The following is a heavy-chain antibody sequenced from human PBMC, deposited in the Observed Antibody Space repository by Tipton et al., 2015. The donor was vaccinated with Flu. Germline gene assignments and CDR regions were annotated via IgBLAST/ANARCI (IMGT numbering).Heavy chain of an antibody. CDR3: ARRYCSGGSCVTGWFDP. Sequence: LRLSCAVSGYSISSGYYWGWIRQPPGKGLEWIGSIYHSGSTYYNPSLKRRVTISVDTSKNQFSLKLSSVTAADTAVYYCARRYCSGGSCVTGWFDPWGQGTLVTVSS. V-gene: IGHV4-38-2*01. J-gene: IGHJ5*02. D-gene: IGHD2-15*01. CDR1: GYSISSGYY. CDR2: IYHSGST.